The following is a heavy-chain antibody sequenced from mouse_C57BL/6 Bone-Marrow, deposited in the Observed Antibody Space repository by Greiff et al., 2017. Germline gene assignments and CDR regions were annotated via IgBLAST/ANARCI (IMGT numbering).Heavy chain of an antibody. J-gene: IGHJ3*01. V-gene: IGHV2-6*01. CDR2: IWGVGST. CDR3: ASDYDYAGWFAY. D-gene: IGHD2-4*01. CDR1: GFSLTSYG. Sequence: VQRVESGPGLVAPSPSLSITCTVSGFSLTSYGVDWVRQSPGTGLEWLGVIWGVGSTNYNSALKSRLSISKDNSKSQIFLKMNSLQPEDTAMYDCASDYDYAGWFAYGGQGTLVTVSA.